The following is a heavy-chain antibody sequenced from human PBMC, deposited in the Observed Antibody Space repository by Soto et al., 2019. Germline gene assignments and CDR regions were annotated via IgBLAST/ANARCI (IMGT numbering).Heavy chain of an antibody. CDR3: ARDSRYGNYGAPFDY. CDR2: ISGYNGDT. D-gene: IGHD1-7*01. V-gene: IGHV1-18*01. Sequence: ASVKVSCKASGYTFSSFGINWVRQAPGQGLEWMGWISGYNGDTKIAQKFQGRVTMARDTSTSTAYMEVRSLRSDDTAVYYCARDSRYGNYGAPFDYWGQGALVTVSS. J-gene: IGHJ4*02. CDR1: GYTFSSFG.